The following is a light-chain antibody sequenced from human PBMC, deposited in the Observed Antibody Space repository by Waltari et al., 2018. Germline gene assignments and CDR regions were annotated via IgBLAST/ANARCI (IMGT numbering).Light chain of an antibody. Sequence: QSVLTQPPSMSGAPGQKVTIPRTGGSSHFGAGYDVHWYQQFPGAAPKLLIFGNTNRASGVPGRFSGSKSGTSASLAIAGLQSEDEAVYYCQSFDSNLSASVFGGGTKLTVL. CDR1: SSHFGAGYD. CDR3: QSFDSNLSASV. CDR2: GNT. J-gene: IGLJ3*02. V-gene: IGLV1-40*01.